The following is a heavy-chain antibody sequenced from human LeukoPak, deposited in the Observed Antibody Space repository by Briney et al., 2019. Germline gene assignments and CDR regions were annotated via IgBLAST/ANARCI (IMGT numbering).Heavy chain of an antibody. CDR1: GYTFTSYG. CDR2: ISAYNGNT. D-gene: IGHD3-10*01. V-gene: IGHV1-18*01. CDR3: ARVGYYYGSGSHYDY. Sequence: GASVKVSCKASGYTFTSYGISWVRQAPGQGLEWMGWISAYNGNTNYAQKLQGRVTMTTDTSTSTAYMELRSLRSDDTAVYYCARVGYYYGSGSHYDYWGQGTLVTVSS. J-gene: IGHJ4*02.